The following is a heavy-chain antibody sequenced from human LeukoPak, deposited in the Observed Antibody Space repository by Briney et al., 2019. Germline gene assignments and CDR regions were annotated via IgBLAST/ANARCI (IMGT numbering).Heavy chain of an antibody. V-gene: IGHV3-23*01. J-gene: IGHJ4*02. CDR2: ISGSGGST. D-gene: IGHD2-2*03. CDR3: ANLDIVVVPAARDVDY. CDR1: GFTFSSYA. Sequence: GGSLRLSCAASGFTFSSYAMSWVRQAPGKGLEWVSAISGSGGSTYYADSVKGRFTISRDNSKNTLYLQMNSLRAEDTAVYYCANLDIVVVPAARDVDYWGQGTLVTVSS.